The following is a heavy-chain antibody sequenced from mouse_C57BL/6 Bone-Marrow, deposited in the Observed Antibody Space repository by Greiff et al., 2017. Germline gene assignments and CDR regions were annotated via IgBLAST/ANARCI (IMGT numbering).Heavy chain of an antibody. V-gene: IGHV1-64*01. CDR1: GYTFTSYW. J-gene: IGHJ1*03. CDR2: IHPNSGST. Sequence: VQLQQPGAELVKPGASVKLSCKASGYTFTSYWIHWVKQRPGQGLEWIGMIHPNSGSTNYNEKFKSKATLTVDTSSSTAYMQLSSLTAEDSAVCYCARNTAIVARACYDVWGTGTTVTVSS. CDR3: ARNTAIVARACYDV. D-gene: IGHD1-1*01.